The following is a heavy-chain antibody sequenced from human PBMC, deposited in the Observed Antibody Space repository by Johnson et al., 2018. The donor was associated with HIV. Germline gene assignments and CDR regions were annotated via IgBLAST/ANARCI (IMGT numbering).Heavy chain of an antibody. CDR3: AKDMAYGDYLFRNAFDV. J-gene: IGHJ3*01. D-gene: IGHD4-17*01. V-gene: IGHV3-11*01. CDR1: GFIFSDYY. CDR2: ISSSGSTI. Sequence: QVQLVESGGGLVKPGGSLRLSCEASGFIFSDYYMSWIRQAPGEGLEWVAYISSSGSTIYYADSVTGRFTISRDNAKKSLYLQMNSLRTEDTALYYCAKDMAYGDYLFRNAFDVWGQGTMVTVSS.